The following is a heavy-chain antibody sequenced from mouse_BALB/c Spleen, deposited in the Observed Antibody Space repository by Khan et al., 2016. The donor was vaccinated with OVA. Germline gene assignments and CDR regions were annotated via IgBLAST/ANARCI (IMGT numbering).Heavy chain of an antibody. J-gene: IGHJ4*01. D-gene: IGHD1-1*01. CDR1: GYTFTSYW. V-gene: IGHV1S41*01. CDR3: ATENDYGSSHYAMDY. Sequence: DLVKPGASVKLSCKASGYTFTSYWINWIKQRPGQGLEWIGRISPGSGTPYYNEMFKGKATLTVDTSSSTAYIQLSSLSSEDSAVYFCATENDYGSSHYAMDYWGQGTSVTVSS. CDR2: ISPGSGTP.